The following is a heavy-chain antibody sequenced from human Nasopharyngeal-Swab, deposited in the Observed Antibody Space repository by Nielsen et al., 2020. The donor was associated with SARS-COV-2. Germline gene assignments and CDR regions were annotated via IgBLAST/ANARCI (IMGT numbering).Heavy chain of an antibody. CDR3: ARRYSSSWYGDYYYGMDV. CDR2: IYPGDSDT. D-gene: IGHD6-13*01. V-gene: IGHV5-51*01. CDR1: GYSFTNYW. Sequence: GESLKISCKGSGYSFTNYWIGWVRQMPGKGLEWMGIIYPGDSDTRYSPSFQGQVTISADKSISTAYLQWSSLKASDTAMYYCARRYSSSWYGDYYYGMDVCGQGTTVTVSS. J-gene: IGHJ6*02.